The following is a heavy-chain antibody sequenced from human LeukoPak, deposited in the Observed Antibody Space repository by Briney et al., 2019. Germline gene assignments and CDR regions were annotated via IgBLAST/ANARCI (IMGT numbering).Heavy chain of an antibody. J-gene: IGHJ3*02. CDR3: ARPAAAAGTSAFAI. D-gene: IGHD6-13*01. CDR1: GGSISSYY. CDR2: IYYNGST. V-gene: IGHV4-59*01. Sequence: NASETLSLTCTISGGSISSYYWSWIRQPPGKGLEWIGYIYYNGSTNYNPSLKGRVTISVDTSKNQFSLKLRYVTAADTAVYYCARPAAAAGTSAFAIWGQGTMVTVSS.